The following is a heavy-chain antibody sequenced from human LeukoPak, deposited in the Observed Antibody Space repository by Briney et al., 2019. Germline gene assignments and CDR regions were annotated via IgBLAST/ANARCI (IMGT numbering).Heavy chain of an antibody. V-gene: IGHV4-59*01. CDR1: GGSLNNYY. Sequence: PSETLSLTCTVSGGSLNNYYWSWIRQPPGKGLEWIGYIYYSGSTTYNPSLKSRVTISVHTSKNQFSLKLSSVTAADTAVYYCARVPYSSSPAWGRGTLVTVSS. D-gene: IGHD6-13*01. CDR2: IYYSGST. J-gene: IGHJ5*02. CDR3: ARVPYSSSPA.